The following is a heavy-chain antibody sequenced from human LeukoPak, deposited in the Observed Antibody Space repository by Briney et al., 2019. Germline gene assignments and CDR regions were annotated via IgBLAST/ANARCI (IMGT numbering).Heavy chain of an antibody. CDR1: GGSISSYY. J-gene: IGHJ6*03. Sequence: SETLSLTCTVSGGSISSYYWSWIRQPAGKGLEWIGYIYYSGSTNYNPSLKSRVTISVDTSKNQFSLKLSSVTAADTAVYYCAREPRAWFGDYYYYYMDVWGKGTTVTVSS. D-gene: IGHD3-10*01. CDR2: IYYSGST. V-gene: IGHV4-59*01. CDR3: AREPRAWFGDYYYYYMDV.